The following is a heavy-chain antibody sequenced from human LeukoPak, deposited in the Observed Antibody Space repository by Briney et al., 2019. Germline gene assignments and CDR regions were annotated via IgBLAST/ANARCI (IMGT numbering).Heavy chain of an antibody. D-gene: IGHD3-10*01. CDR1: GFTFSSYG. V-gene: IGHV3-30*03. Sequence: PGGSLRLSCAASGFTFSSYGMHWVRQAPGKGLEWVAVISYDGSNKYYADSVKGRFTISRDNSKNTLYLQMNSLRAEDTAVYYCAREGPIGAFDYWGQGTLVTVSS. J-gene: IGHJ4*02. CDR3: AREGPIGAFDY. CDR2: ISYDGSNK.